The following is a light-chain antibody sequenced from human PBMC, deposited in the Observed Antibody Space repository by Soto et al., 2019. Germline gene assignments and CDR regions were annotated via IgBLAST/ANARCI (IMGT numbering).Light chain of an antibody. CDR1: SSDVGAYTY. J-gene: IGLJ1*01. V-gene: IGLV2-14*01. CDR2: EVS. CDR3: SSYTTTSTYV. Sequence: QSVLTQPASVSGSPGQSITISCTGTSSDVGAYTYVSWYQQHPGKAPKLIIYEVSYRPSGVFNRFSGSRSGNTASLTISGLQAEDEADYYCSSYTTTSTYVFGTGTQLTVL.